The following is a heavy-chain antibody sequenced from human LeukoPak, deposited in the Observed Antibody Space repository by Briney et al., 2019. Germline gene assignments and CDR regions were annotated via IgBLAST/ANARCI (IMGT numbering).Heavy chain of an antibody. CDR3: ARVVPSDGALLGAVDS. CDR1: GFTFSSYS. D-gene: IGHD1-26*01. V-gene: IGHV3-21*01. Sequence: PGGSLRLSCAASGFTFSSYSMNWVRQAPGKGLEWVSSISRSSSYIYYTDSVKGRFTISRDNAKNSLYLQMSSLRVEDTAVYYCARVVPSDGALLGAVDSWGQGTLVTVSS. CDR2: ISRSSSYI. J-gene: IGHJ4*02.